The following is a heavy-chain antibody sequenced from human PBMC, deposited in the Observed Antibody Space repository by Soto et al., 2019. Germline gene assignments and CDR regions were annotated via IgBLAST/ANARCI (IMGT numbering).Heavy chain of an antibody. Sequence: EVQLVESGGGLVQPGGSLRLSCAASGFTFSSYWMHWVRQAPGKGLVWVSRINSDGSSTSYADSVKGRFTISRGNAKNTLYLQMNSLRAEDTAVYYCARGGYSSSHSSIYYYGMDVWGQGTTVTVSS. CDR3: ARGGYSSSHSSIYYYGMDV. CDR2: INSDGSST. D-gene: IGHD6-13*01. CDR1: GFTFSSYW. J-gene: IGHJ6*02. V-gene: IGHV3-74*01.